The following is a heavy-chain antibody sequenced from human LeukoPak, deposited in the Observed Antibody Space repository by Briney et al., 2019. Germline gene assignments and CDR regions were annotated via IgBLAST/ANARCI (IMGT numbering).Heavy chain of an antibody. Sequence: ASVKVSCKSSGYTFTSYGINWVRQAPGQGLEWMGWISAYNGNTNYAQKFQGSVTMTTDTSTRIAYMELRSLRSDDTAVYYCARVSLSGSSSSAGMDYWGQGTRVTVSS. J-gene: IGHJ4*02. V-gene: IGHV1-18*01. CDR1: GYTFTSYG. CDR3: ARVSLSGSSSSAGMDY. CDR2: ISAYNGNT. D-gene: IGHD6-6*01.